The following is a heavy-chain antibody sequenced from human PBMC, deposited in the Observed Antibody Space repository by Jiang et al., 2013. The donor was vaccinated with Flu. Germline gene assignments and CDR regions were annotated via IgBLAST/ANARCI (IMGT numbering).Heavy chain of an antibody. Sequence: GAEVKKPGSSVKVSCKASGGTFSSYAISWVRQAPGQGLEWMGGIIPIFGTANYAQKFQGRVTITADESTSTAYMELSSLRSEDTAVYYCASTDYYDSSGYPHAFDIWGQGTMVTVSS. J-gene: IGHJ3*02. V-gene: IGHV1-69*01. D-gene: IGHD3-22*01. CDR1: GGTFSSYA. CDR2: IIPIFGTA. CDR3: ASTDYYDSSGYPHAFDI.